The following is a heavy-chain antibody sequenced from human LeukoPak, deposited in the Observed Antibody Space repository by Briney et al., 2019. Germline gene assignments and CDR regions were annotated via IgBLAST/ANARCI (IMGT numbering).Heavy chain of an antibody. D-gene: IGHD2-8*02. Sequence: PGGSLRLSCAASGFTFSSYDMHWVRQTTGKGLKWVSSIGIAGDTYYPGSVKGRFTISRENAKNSLYLQMNSLRAGDTAVYYCARVQTGENGMDVWGQGTTVTVSS. CDR1: GFTFSSYD. CDR3: ARVQTGENGMDV. V-gene: IGHV3-13*01. CDR2: IGIAGDT. J-gene: IGHJ6*02.